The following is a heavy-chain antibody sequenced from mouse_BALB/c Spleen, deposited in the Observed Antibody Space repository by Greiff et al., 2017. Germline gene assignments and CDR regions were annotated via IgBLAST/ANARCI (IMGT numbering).Heavy chain of an antibody. D-gene: IGHD3-3*01. CDR3: ARGTVYAMDY. CDR1: GYAFTNYL. Sequence: VKLQQSGAELVRPGPSVKVSCKASGYAFTNYLIEWVKQRPGQGLEWIGVINPGSGGTNYNEKFKGKATLTADKSSSTAYMQLSSLTSDDSAVYFCARGTVYAMDYWGQGTSVTVSA. CDR2: INPGSGGT. V-gene: IGHV1-54*01. J-gene: IGHJ4*01.